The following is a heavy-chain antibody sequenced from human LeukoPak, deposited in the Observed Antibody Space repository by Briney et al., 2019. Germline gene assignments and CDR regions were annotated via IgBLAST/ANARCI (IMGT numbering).Heavy chain of an antibody. CDR2: INHSGST. CDR1: GGSFSGYY. Sequence: SETLSLTCAVYGGSFSGYYWSWIRQPPGKGLEWIGEINHSGSTNYNPSLKSRVTISVDTSKNQFSLKLSSVTAADTAVYYCARGPHGVVVPAAILWFDPWGQGTLVTVSS. CDR3: ARGPHGVVVPAAILWFDP. V-gene: IGHV4-34*01. J-gene: IGHJ5*02. D-gene: IGHD2-2*01.